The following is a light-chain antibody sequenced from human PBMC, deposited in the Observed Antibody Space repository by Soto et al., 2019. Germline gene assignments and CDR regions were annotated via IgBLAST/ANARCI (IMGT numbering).Light chain of an antibody. CDR2: VNS. Sequence: QSVLTQPPSVSGAPGQRVTISCTGSSSNIGAGYDVHWYQLLPGTAPKLLIYVNSNRPSGVPDRFSGSKSGTSASLAITGLQAEDEADDYCKSYDSSLRGSVFGGGTKLTVL. J-gene: IGLJ3*02. CDR1: SSNIGAGYD. V-gene: IGLV1-40*01. CDR3: KSYDSSLRGSV.